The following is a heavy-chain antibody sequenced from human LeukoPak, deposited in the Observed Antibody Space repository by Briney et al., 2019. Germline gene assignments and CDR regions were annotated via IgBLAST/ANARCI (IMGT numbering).Heavy chain of an antibody. J-gene: IGHJ4*02. D-gene: IGHD3-22*01. CDR3: AGDSSGYYKPFDY. CDR1: GFTFSSYG. V-gene: IGHV1-2*02. Sequence: GRSLRLSCAASGFTFSSYGMHWVRQAPGQGLEWMGWINPNSGGTNYAQKLQGRVTMTRDTSISTAYMELSRLRSDDTAVYYCAGDSSGYYKPFDYWGQGTLVTVSS. CDR2: INPNSGGT.